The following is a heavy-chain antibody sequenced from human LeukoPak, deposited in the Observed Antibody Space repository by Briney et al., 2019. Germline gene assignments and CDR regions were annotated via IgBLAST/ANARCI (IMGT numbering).Heavy chain of an antibody. CDR2: MNPNSGNT. CDR3: ARAFTNYYYYGMDV. D-gene: IGHD2-8*01. CDR1: GCTFTSYD. J-gene: IGHJ6*02. V-gene: IGHV1-8*01. Sequence: ASVKVSCKASGCTFTSYDINWVRQATGQGLEWMGWMNPNSGNTGYAQKLQGRVTMTRNTSISTAYMELSSLRSEGTAVYYCARAFTNYYYYGMDVWGQGTTVTVS.